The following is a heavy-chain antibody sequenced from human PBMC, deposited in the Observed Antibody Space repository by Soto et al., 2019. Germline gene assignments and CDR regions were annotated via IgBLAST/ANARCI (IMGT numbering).Heavy chain of an antibody. Sequence: GGSLRLSCVASGFTFSYYCMSWIRQAPGKGLEWLAFIDSRGRTLSYADSVRGRFTISRDNAENSVYLQMDSLRADDTAVYYCARQAARNYIDSWGQGNSVTVSS. CDR3: ARQAARNYIDS. V-gene: IGHV3-11*01. CDR1: GFTFSYYC. J-gene: IGHJ4*02. CDR2: IDSRGRTL. D-gene: IGHD6-6*01.